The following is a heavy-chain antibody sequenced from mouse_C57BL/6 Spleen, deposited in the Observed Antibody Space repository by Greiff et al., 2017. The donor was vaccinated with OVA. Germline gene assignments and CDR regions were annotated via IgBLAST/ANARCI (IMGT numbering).Heavy chain of an antibody. J-gene: IGHJ1*03. CDR1: GFTFSSYT. V-gene: IGHV5-9*01. D-gene: IGHD2-1*01. CDR2: ISGGGGNT. CDR3: ARQGNYPSYWYFDV. Sequence: EVQLVESGGGLVKPGGSLKLSCAASGFTFSSYTMSWVRQTPEKRLEWVATISGGGGNTYYPDSVKGRFTISRDNAKNTLYLQMSSLRSEDTALYYCARQGNYPSYWYFDVWGTGTTVTVSS.